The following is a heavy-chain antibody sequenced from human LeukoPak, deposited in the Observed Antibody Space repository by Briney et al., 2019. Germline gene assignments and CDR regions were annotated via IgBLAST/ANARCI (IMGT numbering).Heavy chain of an antibody. CDR2: IVVGSGNT. V-gene: IGHV1-58*02. J-gene: IGHJ3*02. CDR1: GFTFTSSA. Sequence: ASVKVSCKASGFTFTSSAMQWVRQARGQRLEWIGWIVVGSGNTNYAQKFQERVTITRDMSTSTAYMELSSLRSEDTAVYYCARVDGDYGDAFDIWGQGTMVTVSS. CDR3: ARVDGDYGDAFDI. D-gene: IGHD4-17*01.